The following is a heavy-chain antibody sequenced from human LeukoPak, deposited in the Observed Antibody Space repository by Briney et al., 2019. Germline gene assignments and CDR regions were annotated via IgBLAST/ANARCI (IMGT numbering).Heavy chain of an antibody. V-gene: IGHV4-34*01. J-gene: IGHJ4*02. D-gene: IGHD5-24*01. CDR3: ARGGDAYKTGNY. CDR1: GASFSGHY. CDR2: IQPCGST. Sequence: PSETLSLTCAVYGASFSGHYWSWIRQPPGKGLEWIGEIQPCGSTYYNPSLESRVTISVDTSQIQFSLKLSSLTAADTAVYFCARGGDAYKTGNYGGQGTLVTVS.